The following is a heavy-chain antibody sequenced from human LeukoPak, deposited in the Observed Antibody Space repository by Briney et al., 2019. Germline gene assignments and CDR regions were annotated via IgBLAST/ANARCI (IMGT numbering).Heavy chain of an antibody. CDR2: IYYTGST. J-gene: IGHJ4*02. CDR1: GGSISSYY. V-gene: IGHV4-59*01. Sequence: SETLSLTCTVSGGSISSYYWSWIRQPPGKGLEWIGNIYYTGSTNYNPSLKSRVTISVDTSKNQFSLKLSSVTAADAAVYYCARAFSSGWYPYSIGGLWFDYWGQGTLVTVSS. CDR3: ARAFSSGWYPYSIGGLWFDY. D-gene: IGHD6-19*01.